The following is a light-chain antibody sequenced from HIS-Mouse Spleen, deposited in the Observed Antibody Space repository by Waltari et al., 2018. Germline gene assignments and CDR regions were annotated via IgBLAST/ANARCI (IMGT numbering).Light chain of an antibody. CDR1: SLRSYY. V-gene: IGLV3-19*01. J-gene: IGLJ2*01. Sequence: SSELTQYPAVSVALGQTVRITCQGDSLRSYYASWYQQKPGQTPVRVTYGKNNRPPGVPDRVSGYRSGNTASLTITGAQAEDEADYYCNSRDSSGNHVVFGGGTKLTVL. CDR2: GKN. CDR3: NSRDSSGNHVV.